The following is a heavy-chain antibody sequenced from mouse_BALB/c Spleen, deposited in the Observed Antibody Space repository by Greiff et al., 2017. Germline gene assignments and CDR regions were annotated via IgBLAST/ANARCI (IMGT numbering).Heavy chain of an antibody. CDR3: ARSEVITTVVATDYYAMDY. CDR1: GYAFSSYW. Sequence: QVQLKQSGAELVRPGSSVKISCKASGYAFSSYWMNWVKQRPGQGLEWIGQIYPGDGDTNYNGKFKGKATLTADKSSSTAYMQLSSLTSEDSAVYFCARSEVITTVVATDYYAMDYWGQGTSVTVSS. J-gene: IGHJ4*01. D-gene: IGHD1-1*01. V-gene: IGHV1-80*01. CDR2: IYPGDGDT.